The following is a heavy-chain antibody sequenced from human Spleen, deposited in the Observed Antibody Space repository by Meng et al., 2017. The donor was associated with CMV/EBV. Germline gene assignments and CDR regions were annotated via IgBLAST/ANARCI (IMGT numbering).Heavy chain of an antibody. V-gene: IGHV4-59*01. Sequence: GSLRLSCAVYGGSFSGYYWSWIRQPPGKGLEWIGNVYYNGGTNYNPSLKIRVTTSIDASKNQFSLKLTSVTAADTAVYYCARGYDFWREWGQGTLVTVSS. D-gene: IGHD3-3*01. CDR1: GGSFSGYY. CDR3: ARGYDFWRE. J-gene: IGHJ4*02. CDR2: VYYNGGT.